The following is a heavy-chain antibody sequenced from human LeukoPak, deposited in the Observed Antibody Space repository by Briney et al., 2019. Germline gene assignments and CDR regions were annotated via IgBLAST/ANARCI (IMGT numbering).Heavy chain of an antibody. CDR3: AKAPVTTCRGAYCYPFDY. CDR2: VSNSGGST. V-gene: IGHV3-23*01. Sequence: GGSLRLSCAASGFTFSRNGMTWVRQAPGKGLEWVSAVSNSGGSTYYADSVKGRFTISRDNSKNTLFLQMNRLRPEDAAVYYCAKAPVTTCRGAYCYPFDYWGQGTLVTVSS. CDR1: GFTFSRNG. J-gene: IGHJ4*02. D-gene: IGHD2-21*01.